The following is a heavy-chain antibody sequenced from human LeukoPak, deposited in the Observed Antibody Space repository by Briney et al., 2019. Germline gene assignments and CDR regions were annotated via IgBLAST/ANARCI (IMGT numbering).Heavy chain of an antibody. CDR1: GFVYENYG. D-gene: IGHD2-15*01. J-gene: IGHJ6*03. V-gene: IGHV3-20*01. CDR3: AGRDPPYYMDV. CDR2: INWNGGKI. Sequence: GGSLTLSCAASGFVYENYGMTWVRQAPGKGLEWVCGINWNGGKIVYADSVKGRFTISRDNAKNSLYLQMNSFYCARVEILRGAGRDPPYYMDVWGKAITVIVSS.